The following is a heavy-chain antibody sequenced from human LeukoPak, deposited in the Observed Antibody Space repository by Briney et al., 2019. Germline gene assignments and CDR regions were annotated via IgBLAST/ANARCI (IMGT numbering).Heavy chain of an antibody. CDR3: ARETLPTYYDILTIDE. D-gene: IGHD3-9*01. CDR1: GGTFSSYA. CDR2: IIPIFGTA. V-gene: IGHV1-69*01. J-gene: IGHJ4*02. Sequence: SVKVSCNASGGTFSSYAISWVRQAPGQGLEWMGGIIPIFGTANYAQKFQGRVTITADESTSTAYMELSSLRSEDTAVYYCARETLPTYYDILTIDEWGQGTLVTVSS.